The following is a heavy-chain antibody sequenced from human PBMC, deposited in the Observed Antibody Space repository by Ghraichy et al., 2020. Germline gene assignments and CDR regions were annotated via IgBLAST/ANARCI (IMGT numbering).Heavy chain of an antibody. J-gene: IGHJ5*02. CDR3: ARGGAVLRFLEWFTGGWFDP. V-gene: IGHV4-31*03. Sequence: SETLSLTCTVSGGSISSGGYYWSWIRQHPGKGLEWIGYIYYSGSTYYNPSLKSRVTISVDTSKNQFSLKLSSVTAADTAVYYCARGGAVLRFLEWFTGGWFDPWGQGTLVTVSS. CDR1: GGSISSGGYY. D-gene: IGHD3-3*01. CDR2: IYYSGST.